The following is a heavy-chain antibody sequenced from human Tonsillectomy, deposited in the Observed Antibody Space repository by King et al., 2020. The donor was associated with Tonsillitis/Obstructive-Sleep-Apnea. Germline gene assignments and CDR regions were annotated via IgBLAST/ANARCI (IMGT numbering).Heavy chain of an antibody. V-gene: IGHV3-48*03. CDR3: AREGALEEGYYYYGMDV. CDR1: GFTFSSYE. CDR2: ISSSGSTI. D-gene: IGHD3-16*01. J-gene: IGHJ6*02. Sequence: VQLVESGGGLVQPGGSLRLSCAASGFTFSSYEMNWVRQAPGKGLEWVSYISSSGSTIYYADSVKGRFTISRENAKNSLYLQMNSLRAEDTAVYYCAREGALEEGYYYYGMDVWGQGTTVTVSS.